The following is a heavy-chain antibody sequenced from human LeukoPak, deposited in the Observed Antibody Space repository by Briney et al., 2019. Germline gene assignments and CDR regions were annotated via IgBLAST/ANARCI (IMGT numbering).Heavy chain of an antibody. V-gene: IGHV3-7*01. D-gene: IGHD1-26*01. J-gene: IGHJ4*02. CDR3: ARDYRGGWNDY. Sequence: PGGSLRLSCAAAGFTFSGHWMSWVRQTTEKGLECVAKINEDGSEKHYVDSVKGRFTISRDNAKNSFYLQMNSLRVEDTAVYYCARDYRGGWNDYWGQGTLVTVSS. CDR2: INEDGSEK. CDR1: GFTFSGHW.